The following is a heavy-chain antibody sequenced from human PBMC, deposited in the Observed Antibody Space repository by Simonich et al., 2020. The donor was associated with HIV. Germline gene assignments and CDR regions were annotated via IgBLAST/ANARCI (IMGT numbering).Heavy chain of an antibody. V-gene: IGHV4-34*01. J-gene: IGHJ4*02. Sequence: QVQLQQWGAGLLKPSETLSLTCAVYGGSFSGSYWSWIRQPPGKGLEWIGENKHRGSTNDNPSLQMRVTISGDTSKNQFSLKLSSVTAADTAVYYCARRHPTTVTTPYFDYWGQGTLVTVSS. CDR1: GGSFSGSY. D-gene: IGHD4-17*01. CDR2: NKHRGST. CDR3: ARRHPTTVTTPYFDY.